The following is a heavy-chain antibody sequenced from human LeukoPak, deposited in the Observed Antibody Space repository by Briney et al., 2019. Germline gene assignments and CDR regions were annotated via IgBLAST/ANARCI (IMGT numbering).Heavy chain of an antibody. CDR3: ARDQDYYDSSGYSKSDYYFDY. D-gene: IGHD3-22*01. CDR2: INAGNGNT. CDR1: GYTFTSYA. Sequence: ASVKVSCKASGYTFTSYAMHWVRQAPGQRLEWMGWINAGNGNTKYSQKFQGRVTMTRDTSTSTVYMELSSLRSEDTAVYYCARDQDYYDSSGYSKSDYYFDYWGQGTLVTVSS. V-gene: IGHV1-3*01. J-gene: IGHJ4*02.